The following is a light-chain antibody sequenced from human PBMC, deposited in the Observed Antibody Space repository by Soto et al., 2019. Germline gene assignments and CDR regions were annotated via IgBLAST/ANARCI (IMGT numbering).Light chain of an antibody. CDR1: QTVRNNY. J-gene: IGKJ4*01. Sequence: EFVLTQSPGPLSLSPGERATLSCRASQTVRNNYLAWYQQKPGQAPKLLIYDASSRATGIPDRFSGGGSGTDFILTISRLEPEDFVVYYCQQFSSYPLTFGGGTKVEIK. V-gene: IGKV3-20*01. CDR2: DAS. CDR3: QQFSSYPLT.